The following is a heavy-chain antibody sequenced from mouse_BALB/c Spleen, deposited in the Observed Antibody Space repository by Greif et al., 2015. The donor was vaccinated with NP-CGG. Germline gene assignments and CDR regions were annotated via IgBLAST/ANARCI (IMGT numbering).Heavy chain of an antibody. V-gene: IGHV1-80*01. D-gene: IGHD2-4*01. CDR2: IYPGDGDT. CDR3: ARGGLRRGGYAMDY. J-gene: IGHJ4*01. Sequence: VQLQQSGAELVRPGSSVKISCKASGYAFSSYWMNWVKQRPGQGLEWIGQIYPGDGDTNYNGKFKGKATLTADKSSSTAYMQLSGLTSEDSAVYFCARGGLRRGGYAMDYWGQGTSVTVSS. CDR1: GYAFSSYW.